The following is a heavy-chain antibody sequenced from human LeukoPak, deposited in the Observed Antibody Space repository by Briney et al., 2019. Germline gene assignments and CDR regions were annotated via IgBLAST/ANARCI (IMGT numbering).Heavy chain of an antibody. CDR3: ARPKSMARGVINWFDP. V-gene: IGHV4-34*01. J-gene: IGHJ5*02. Sequence: PSETLSLTCAVYGGSFSGYYWSWIRQPPGKGLEWIAEINHSGSTNYNPSLKSRVTISVDTSKHQFSLKLSSVTAADTAVYYCARPKSMARGVINWFDPWGQGTLVTVSS. D-gene: IGHD3-10*01. CDR1: GGSFSGYY. CDR2: INHSGST.